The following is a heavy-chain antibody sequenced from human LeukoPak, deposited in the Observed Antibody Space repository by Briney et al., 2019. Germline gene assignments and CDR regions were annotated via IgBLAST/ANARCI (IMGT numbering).Heavy chain of an antibody. V-gene: IGHV4-59*01. Sequence: SETLSLTCTVSGGSISSYYWSWIRQPPGKGLEWIGYIYYSGSTNYNPSLKSRVTISVDTSKNLFSLKPSSVTAADTAVYYCARARGRAAAGPFDYWGQGTLVTVSS. CDR1: GGSISSYY. J-gene: IGHJ4*02. CDR2: IYYSGST. D-gene: IGHD6-13*01. CDR3: ARARGRAAAGPFDY.